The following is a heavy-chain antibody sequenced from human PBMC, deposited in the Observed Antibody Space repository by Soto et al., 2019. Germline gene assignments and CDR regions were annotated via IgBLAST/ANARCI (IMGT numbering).Heavy chain of an antibody. J-gene: IGHJ4*02. CDR3: ARDIDGSGTGAPY. CDR1: GYTFTSYG. D-gene: IGHD3-10*01. Sequence: QVQLVQSGAEVKKPGASVKVSCKASGYTFTSYGISWVRQAPGQGLEWMGWISPYNGNTNYGQNRQGRVTRTTYTSTSTAYMELRSLVSDDTAVYYCARDIDGSGTGAPYWGQGTLVTVSS. V-gene: IGHV1-18*01. CDR2: ISPYNGNT.